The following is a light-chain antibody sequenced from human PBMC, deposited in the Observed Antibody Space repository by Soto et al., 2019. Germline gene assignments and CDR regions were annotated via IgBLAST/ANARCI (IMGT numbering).Light chain of an antibody. Sequence: EIVLTQSPATLSLSLGERATLSCRASQSIGSYLAWYQHKLGQPPRLLIYGASTRATGIPARFSGSGSGTEFTLTISSLQSEDFAVYYCQQYTNWPLTFGGGTKVDIK. V-gene: IGKV3-15*01. CDR2: GAS. J-gene: IGKJ4*01. CDR1: QSIGSY. CDR3: QQYTNWPLT.